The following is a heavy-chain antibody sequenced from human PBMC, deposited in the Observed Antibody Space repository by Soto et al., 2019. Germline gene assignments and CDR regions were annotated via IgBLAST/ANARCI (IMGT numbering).Heavy chain of an antibody. CDR2: ISWNSGSI. J-gene: IGHJ4*02. CDR3: AKDITGFPRAFDY. D-gene: IGHD3-10*01. Sequence: GGSLRLSCAASGFTFDDYAMHWVRQAPGKGLEWVSGISWNSGSIGYADSVKGRFTISRDNAKNSLYLQMNSLRAEDTALYYCAKDITGFPRAFDYWGQGTLVTVYS. CDR1: GFTFDDYA. V-gene: IGHV3-9*01.